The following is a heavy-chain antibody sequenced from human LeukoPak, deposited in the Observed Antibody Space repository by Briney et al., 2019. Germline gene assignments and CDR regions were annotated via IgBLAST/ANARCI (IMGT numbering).Heavy chain of an antibody. CDR2: MYISVRT. Sequence: PSETLSLTCTVSGGSISSGSYYGSGLRQPAGKGLEWIGRMYISVRTNYNPSCRSRVTISVDTSKTQFSLKLSSVTAADTGVYYCARDQRYCSGGSCLYYYYMDVWGKGTTVTASS. J-gene: IGHJ6*03. CDR1: GGSISSGSYY. V-gene: IGHV4-61*02. CDR3: ARDQRYCSGGSCLYYYYMDV. D-gene: IGHD2-15*01.